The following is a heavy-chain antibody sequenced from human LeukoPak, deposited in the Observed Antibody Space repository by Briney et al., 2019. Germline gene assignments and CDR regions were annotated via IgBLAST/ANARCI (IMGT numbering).Heavy chain of an antibody. CDR3: ARDTYDFWSGYYYYMDV. CDR2: ISYDGSNK. Sequence: PGRSLRLSCAASGFTFSSYAMHWVRQAPGKGLEWVAVISYDGSNKYYADSVKGRFTISRDNSKNTLYLQMNSLRAEDTAVYYCARDTYDFWSGYYYYMDVWGKGTTVTVSS. D-gene: IGHD3-3*01. J-gene: IGHJ6*03. CDR1: GFTFSSYA. V-gene: IGHV3-30-3*01.